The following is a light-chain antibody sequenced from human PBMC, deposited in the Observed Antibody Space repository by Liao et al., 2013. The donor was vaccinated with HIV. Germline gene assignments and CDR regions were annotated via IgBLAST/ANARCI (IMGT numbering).Light chain of an antibody. V-gene: IGLV3-1*01. Sequence: SYELTQPPSVSVSPGQTARITCSGDALPKQYAYWYQQKPGQSPLLVIYQDTKRPSEIPERFSGSNSGNTATLTISETQAMDEADYYCQAWDSRADVVFGGGTKLTVL. CDR1: ALPKQY. J-gene: IGLJ2*01. CDR2: QDT. CDR3: QAWDSRADVV.